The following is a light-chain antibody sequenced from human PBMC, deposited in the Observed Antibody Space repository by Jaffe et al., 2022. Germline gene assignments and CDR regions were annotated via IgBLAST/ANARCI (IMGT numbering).Light chain of an antibody. J-gene: IGLJ3*02. Sequence: SYELTQPPSVSVSPGQTARITCSGDALPKKFPFWYQQKSGQAPVLVIYDETKRPSGIPERFSGSSSGTMATLTISGAQVEDEADYYCYSIAISGDHWVFGGGTKLTVL. V-gene: IGLV3-10*01. CDR1: ALPKKF. CDR3: YSIAISGDHWV. CDR2: DET.